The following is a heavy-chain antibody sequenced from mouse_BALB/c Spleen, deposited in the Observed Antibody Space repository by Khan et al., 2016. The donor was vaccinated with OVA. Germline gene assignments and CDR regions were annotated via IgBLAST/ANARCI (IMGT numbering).Heavy chain of an antibody. CDR1: GYTFTSYT. J-gene: IGHJ4*01. CDR3: ARRLEFYAMDY. V-gene: IGHV1-4*01. D-gene: IGHD3-2*02. CDR2: INPRTDYT. Sequence: QVQLQQSGAELARPGASVKMSCKASGYTFTSYTMHWVKQRPRQGLEWIGYINPRTDYTNYNQKFKDKATLTADKSSSTAYMQLSSLTSEDSAVSYCARRLEFYAMDYWGQGTSVTVSS.